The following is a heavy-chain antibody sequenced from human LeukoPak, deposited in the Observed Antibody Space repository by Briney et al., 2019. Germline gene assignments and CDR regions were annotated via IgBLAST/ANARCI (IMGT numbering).Heavy chain of an antibody. J-gene: IGHJ4*02. V-gene: IGHV1-46*01. CDR2: INPSGGST. CDR1: GYTFTTYY. D-gene: IGHD6-19*01. Sequence: ASVKVSCKASGYTFTTYYIHWVRQAPGQGLEWMGMINPSGGSTSYAQKFQGRVTMTRDTSPSTVYMELSSLRSEDTAVYYCARDPSGWYYFDYWGQGTLVTVSS. CDR3: ARDPSGWYYFDY.